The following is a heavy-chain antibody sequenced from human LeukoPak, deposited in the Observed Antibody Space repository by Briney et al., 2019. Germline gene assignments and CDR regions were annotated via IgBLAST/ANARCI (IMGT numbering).Heavy chain of an antibody. Sequence: SGPTLVKPRQTLTLTCTFSGFSLSTSGMGVGRFRQPPGKALEWLTLIYWDDDKRYSQSLSSRLAITKDTSKNQVVLTMTNVDPMDTATYYCAHTPSFTYWGQGTLVTVSS. CDR2: IYWDDDK. CDR3: AHTPSFTY. J-gene: IGHJ4*02. V-gene: IGHV2-5*02. CDR1: GFSLSTSGMG. D-gene: IGHD2-21*01.